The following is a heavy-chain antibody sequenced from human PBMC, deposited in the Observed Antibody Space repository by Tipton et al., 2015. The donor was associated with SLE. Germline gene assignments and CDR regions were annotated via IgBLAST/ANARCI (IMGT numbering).Heavy chain of an antibody. V-gene: IGHV4-39*07. CDR3: ARDEYSSGWYAY. J-gene: IGHJ4*02. CDR1: GGSISSSSYY. D-gene: IGHD6-19*01. Sequence: TLSLTCTVSGGSISSSSYYWGWIRQPPGKGLEWIGSIYYSGSTYYNPSLRSRVTISVDTSKNQFSLKLSSVTAADTAVYYCARDEYSSGWYAYWGQGTLVTVSS. CDR2: IYYSGST.